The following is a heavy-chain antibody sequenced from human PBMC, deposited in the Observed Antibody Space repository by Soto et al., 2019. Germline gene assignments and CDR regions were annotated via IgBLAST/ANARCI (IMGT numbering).Heavy chain of an antibody. CDR3: ARVPDR. Sequence: SETLSSTLALPVGSVSSGGYSWSWIRQPRGKGLEWIGYIYRSGSTYYIPSLMSLVTISVDRSKNQFSLNLCFVTAADTAVYYCARVPDRWGQGTLVNVSS. V-gene: IGHV4-30-2*01. D-gene: IGHD2-2*01. J-gene: IGHJ5*02. CDR1: VGSVSSGGYS. CDR2: IYRSGST.